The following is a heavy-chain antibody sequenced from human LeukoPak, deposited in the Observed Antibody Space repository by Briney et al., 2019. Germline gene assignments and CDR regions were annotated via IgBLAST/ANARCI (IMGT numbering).Heavy chain of an antibody. J-gene: IGHJ4*02. CDR1: GFTVSNNY. CDR2: IFSVGSK. Sequence: GGSLRLSCAASGFTVSNNYMSWVRHAPGKGLEWVSVIFSVGSKNYADSVKGRLTISRDNSKNTLYLQMNSLRAEDTAVYYCARGGATRYCTNGVCHYFDYWGQGTLVTVSS. D-gene: IGHD2-8*01. V-gene: IGHV3-66*01. CDR3: ARGGATRYCTNGVCHYFDY.